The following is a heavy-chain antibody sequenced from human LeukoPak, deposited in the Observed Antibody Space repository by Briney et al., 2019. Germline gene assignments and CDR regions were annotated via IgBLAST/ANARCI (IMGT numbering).Heavy chain of an antibody. CDR3: ARTGIAARPTVWFDP. V-gene: IGHV3-74*01. Sequence: GGSLRLSCAASGFTFSSYWMHWVRQAPGKGLVWVSHINSDGSSTNYADSVKGRFTISRDNAKNTLYLQMNSLRAEDTTVYYCARTGIAARPTVWFDPWGQGTLVTVSS. CDR2: INSDGSST. D-gene: IGHD6-6*01. J-gene: IGHJ5*02. CDR1: GFTFSSYW.